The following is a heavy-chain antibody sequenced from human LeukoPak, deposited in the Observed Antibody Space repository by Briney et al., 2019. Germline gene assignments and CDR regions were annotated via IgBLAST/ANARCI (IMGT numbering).Heavy chain of an antibody. D-gene: IGHD2-15*01. CDR3: ARGRYCSADICSGRDAFDI. CDR1: GGSINNYY. V-gene: IGHV4-4*07. J-gene: IGHJ3*02. CDR2: IYTRGST. Sequence: PSETLSLTCTVSGGSINNYYWSWIRQPAGKGLEWIGRIYTRGSTNYNPSLKSRVTMSVDTSKNQFSLKLSSVTAADTAVYYCARGRYCSADICSGRDAFDIWGQG.